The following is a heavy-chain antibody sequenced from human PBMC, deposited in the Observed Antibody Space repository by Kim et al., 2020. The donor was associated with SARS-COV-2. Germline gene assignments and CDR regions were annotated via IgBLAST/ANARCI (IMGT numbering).Heavy chain of an antibody. Sequence: ASVKVSCKASGYTFTSYYMHWVRQAPGQGLEWMGLINPSGGSTSYAQKFQGRVTMTTDTSTSTAYMELSSLRSDDTAVYYCARTGGWHYGLDVLGQVTT. CDR2: INPSGGST. V-gene: IGHV1-46*01. CDR1: GYTFTSYY. D-gene: IGHD2-15*01. J-gene: IGHJ6*02. CDR3: ARTGGWHYGLDV.